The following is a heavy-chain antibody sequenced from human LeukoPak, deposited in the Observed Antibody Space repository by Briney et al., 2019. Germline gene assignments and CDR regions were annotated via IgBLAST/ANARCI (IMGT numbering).Heavy chain of an antibody. D-gene: IGHD3-10*01. CDR1: GYSISSGYY. Sequence: SETLSLTCTVSGYSISSGYYWGWIRQPPGKGLEWIGSIYHSGSTYYNPSLKSRVTISVDTSKNQFSLKLSSVTAADTAVYYCARLLDYYGSGSYYFRGRGPTFDPWGQGTLVTVSS. CDR2: IYHSGST. V-gene: IGHV4-38-2*02. J-gene: IGHJ5*02. CDR3: ARLLDYYGSGSYYFRGRGPTFDP.